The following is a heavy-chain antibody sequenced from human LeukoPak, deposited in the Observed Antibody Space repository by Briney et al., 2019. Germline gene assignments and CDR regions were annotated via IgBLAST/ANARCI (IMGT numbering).Heavy chain of an antibody. CDR3: ATTGSGSYYDY. Sequence: GGALTLSCPASGFTFSSYAMSWVRPAAWRGLEWVSTISGTGDSTYYADSVKGRFTISRDNAKNTLYLQMNSLRAEDTAVYYCATTGSGSYYDYWGQGTLVTVSS. J-gene: IGHJ4*02. CDR2: ISGTGDST. CDR1: GFTFSSYA. V-gene: IGHV3-23*01. D-gene: IGHD1-26*01.